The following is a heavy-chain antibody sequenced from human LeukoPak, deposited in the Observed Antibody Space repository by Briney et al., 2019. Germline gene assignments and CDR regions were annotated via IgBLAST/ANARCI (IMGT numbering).Heavy chain of an antibody. CDR1: GFTFTSSA. V-gene: IGHV1-58*02. Sequence: SVKVSCKASGFTFTSSAMQWVRQARGQRLEWRGWIVVGSGNKNYAQKFQERVTITRDMSTSTAYMELSSLRSEDTAVYYCAADPPDNIVATINDAFDTWGQGTMVTVSS. CDR2: IVVGSGNK. D-gene: IGHD5-12*01. J-gene: IGHJ3*02. CDR3: AADPPDNIVATINDAFDT.